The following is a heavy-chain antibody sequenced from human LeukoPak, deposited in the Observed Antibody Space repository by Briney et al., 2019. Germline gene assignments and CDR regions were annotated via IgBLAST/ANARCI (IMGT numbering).Heavy chain of an antibody. D-gene: IGHD3-10*01. CDR3: TPQRGITMAPVFDY. V-gene: IGHV4-59*08. CDR1: GGSISRYS. Sequence: SETLSLTCTVSGGSISRYSWIWIRQPPGKGLEWIGYIYYSRSTNYNPSLKSRVTISVDTSRNQFSLKLTSVTAADTAFYYCTPQRGITMAPVFDYWGQGTLVTVSS. CDR2: IYYSRST. J-gene: IGHJ4*02.